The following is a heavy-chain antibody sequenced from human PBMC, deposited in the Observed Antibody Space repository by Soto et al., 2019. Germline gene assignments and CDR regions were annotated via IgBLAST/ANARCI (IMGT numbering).Heavy chain of an antibody. CDR3: ARVETGTMEGFDY. CDR1: GGSISSGDYY. J-gene: IGHJ4*02. V-gene: IGHV4-30-4*01. Sequence: QVQLQESGPGLVKPSQTLSLTCTVSGGSISSGDYYWSWIRQPPGKGLEWIGYIYYSGSTYYNPSLKRRVTISVDTSKNQFSLKLSSVTAADTAVYYCARVETGTMEGFDYWGQGTLVTVSS. D-gene: IGHD1-7*01. CDR2: IYYSGST.